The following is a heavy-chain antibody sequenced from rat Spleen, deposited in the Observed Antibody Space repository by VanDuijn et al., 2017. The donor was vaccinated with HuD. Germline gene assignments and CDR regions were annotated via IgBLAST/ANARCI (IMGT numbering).Heavy chain of an antibody. CDR1: GFTFNNYW. CDR3: ARVGTRVSRFAY. J-gene: IGHJ3*01. CDR2: ISPSGATT. Sequence: EVQLVESGGGLVQPGRSLELSCVASGFTFNNYWMTSIRQAPGKGLEWVTSISPSGATTNYRDSVKGRFTISRDNARGTLYLQMDSLRSEDTATYYCARVGTRVSRFAYWGQGTLVTVSS. D-gene: IGHD1-4*01. V-gene: IGHV5-31*01.